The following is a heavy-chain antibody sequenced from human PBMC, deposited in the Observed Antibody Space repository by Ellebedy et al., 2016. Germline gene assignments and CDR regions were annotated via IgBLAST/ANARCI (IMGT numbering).Heavy chain of an antibody. CDR2: IYYSGST. CDR3: ARDNYRANAFDI. Sequence: SETLSLXCTVSGGSISSSSYYWGWIRQPPGKGLEWIGSIYYSGSTYYNPSLKSRVTISVDTSKNQFSLKLSSVTAADTAVYYCARDNYRANAFDIWGQGTMVTVSS. J-gene: IGHJ3*02. CDR1: GGSISSSSYY. V-gene: IGHV4-39*07. D-gene: IGHD3-16*02.